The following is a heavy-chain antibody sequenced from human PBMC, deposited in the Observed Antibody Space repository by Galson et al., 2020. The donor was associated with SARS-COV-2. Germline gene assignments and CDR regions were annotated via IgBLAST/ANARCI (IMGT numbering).Heavy chain of an antibody. V-gene: IGHV3-23*01. CDR3: AKDRYDYGDYQDFDY. Sequence: GGSLRLSCAASGFTFSSYAMSWVRQAPGKGLEWVSAISGSGGSTYYADSVKGRFTISRDNSKNTLYLQMNSLRAEDTAVYYCAKDRYDYGDYQDFDYWGQGTLGTVSS. CDR1: GFTFSSYA. D-gene: IGHD4-17*01. J-gene: IGHJ4*02. CDR2: ISGSGGST.